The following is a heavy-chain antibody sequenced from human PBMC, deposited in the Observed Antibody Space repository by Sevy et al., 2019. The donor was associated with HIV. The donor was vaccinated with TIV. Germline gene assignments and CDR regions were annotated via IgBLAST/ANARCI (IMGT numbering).Heavy chain of an antibody. D-gene: IGHD2-21*01. J-gene: IGHJ4*02. CDR3: ARSDVVISTPHY. CDR1: GGTSGTYG. V-gene: IGHV1-69*06. Sequence: ASVKVSCRASGGTSGTYGLSWVRQTPGQGLEWVGGIIPIFGTTYYAERFQGRVTITADKSTSTAYMELSSLSFEDTAVYYCARSDVVISTPHYWGQGTLVTVSS. CDR2: IIPIFGTT.